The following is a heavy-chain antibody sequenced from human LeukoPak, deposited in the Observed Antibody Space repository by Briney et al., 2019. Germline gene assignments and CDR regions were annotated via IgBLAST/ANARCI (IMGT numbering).Heavy chain of an antibody. J-gene: IGHJ3*02. Sequence: GGSLRLSCAASGFTVSSNYMSWVRQAPGKGLEWVSVIYSGGSTYYADSVKGRFTISRDNSKNTLYLQMNSLRAEDTAVYYCARDRVVYSGDAFDIWGQGTMVTVSS. D-gene: IGHD6-13*01. CDR3: ARDRVVYSGDAFDI. V-gene: IGHV3-66*01. CDR2: IYSGGST. CDR1: GFTVSSNY.